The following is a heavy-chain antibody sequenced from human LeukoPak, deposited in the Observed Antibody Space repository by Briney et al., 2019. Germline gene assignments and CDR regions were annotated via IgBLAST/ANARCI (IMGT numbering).Heavy chain of an antibody. V-gene: IGHV4-34*01. J-gene: IGHJ3*02. CDR2: INHSGST. Sequence: SETLSPTCAVYGGSFSGYYWSWIRQPPGKGLEWIGEINHSGSTNYNPSLKSRVTISVDTSKNQFSLKLSSVTAADTAVYYCAREDSGHYDSSGFDAFDIWGQGTMVTVSS. D-gene: IGHD3-22*01. CDR1: GGSFSGYY. CDR3: AREDSGHYDSSGFDAFDI.